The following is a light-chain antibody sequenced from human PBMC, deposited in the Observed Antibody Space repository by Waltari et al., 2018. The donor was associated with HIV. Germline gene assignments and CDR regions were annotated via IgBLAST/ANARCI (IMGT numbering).Light chain of an antibody. CDR1: SSDVGGYNY. Sequence: QSAVTQPRSVSGSPGQSVTISCTGTSSDVGGYNYVSWYQQLPGKAPKLMIYDLTERPSGVPDRFSGSKSGNTASLTISGLQAEDEADYYCCSFAGSYTWLFGGGTKLTVL. CDR2: DLT. V-gene: IGLV2-11*01. J-gene: IGLJ2*01. CDR3: CSFAGSYTWL.